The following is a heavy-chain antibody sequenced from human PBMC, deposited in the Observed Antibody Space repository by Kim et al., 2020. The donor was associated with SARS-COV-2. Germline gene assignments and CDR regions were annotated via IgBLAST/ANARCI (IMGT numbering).Heavy chain of an antibody. V-gene: IGHV5-10-1*01. J-gene: IGHJ5*02. Sequence: SDSYTNYSPSFQGHVTISADKSISTAYLQWSSLKASDTAMYYCARLPDLAWGQGTLVTVSS. CDR2: SDSYT. CDR3: ARLPDLA. D-gene: IGHD2-21*02.